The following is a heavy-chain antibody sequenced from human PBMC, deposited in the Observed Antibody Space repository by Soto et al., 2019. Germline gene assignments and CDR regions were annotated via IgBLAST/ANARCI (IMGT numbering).Heavy chain of an antibody. J-gene: IGHJ4*02. CDR2: ISAYNGNT. CDR3: ARREVGTTLDFDY. V-gene: IGHV1-18*01. Sequence: QVQLVQSGAEVKKPGASVKVSCKASGYTFSSYGISWVRQAPGQGLEWMGWISAYNGNTTYAQKVXXRXTMTTDTSTSTAYMELRSLRSDDTAVYYCARREVGTTLDFDYWGQGTLVTVSS. D-gene: IGHD1-26*01. CDR1: GYTFSSYG.